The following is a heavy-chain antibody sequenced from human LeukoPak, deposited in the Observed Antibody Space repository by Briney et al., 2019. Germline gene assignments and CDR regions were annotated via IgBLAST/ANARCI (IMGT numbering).Heavy chain of an antibody. D-gene: IGHD4-17*01. Sequence: WETLSLTCAVYGGPFSNYYWSWIRQPPGKGLEWIGEINHSGSTIYNPSLKSRVTISVDTSKTQFSLKLSSVTAADTAVYYCASSTILLNTVTTRWGQGTLVTDSS. CDR1: GGPFSNYY. CDR2: INHSGST. J-gene: IGHJ4*02. CDR3: ASSTILLNTVTTR. V-gene: IGHV4-34*01.